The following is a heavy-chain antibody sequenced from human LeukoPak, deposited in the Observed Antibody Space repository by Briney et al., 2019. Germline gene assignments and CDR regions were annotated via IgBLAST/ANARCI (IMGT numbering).Heavy chain of an antibody. CDR2: INHSGST. V-gene: IGHV4-34*01. Sequence: PSETLSLTCAVYGGSFSGYYWSWIRQPPGKGLEWIGEINHSGSTNYNPSLKSRVTISVDTSKNQFSLKLSPVTAADTAVYYCARGQVAVAGTGGPLFDYWGQGTLVTVSS. D-gene: IGHD6-19*01. CDR1: GGSFSGYY. J-gene: IGHJ4*02. CDR3: ARGQVAVAGTGGPLFDY.